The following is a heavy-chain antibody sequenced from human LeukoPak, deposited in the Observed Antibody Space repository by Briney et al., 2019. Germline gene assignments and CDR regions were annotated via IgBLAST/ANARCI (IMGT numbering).Heavy chain of an antibody. CDR2: IYYSGST. V-gene: IGHV4-39*07. CDR1: GGSISSSSYY. D-gene: IGHD3-10*01. J-gene: IGHJ4*02. CDR3: AKVWFGELIAN. Sequence: SETLSLTCTVSGGSISSSSYYWGWIRQPPGKGLEWIGSIYYSGSTYYNPSLKSRVTISVDTSKNQFSLKLSSVTAADTAVYYCAKVWFGELIANWGQGTLVTVSS.